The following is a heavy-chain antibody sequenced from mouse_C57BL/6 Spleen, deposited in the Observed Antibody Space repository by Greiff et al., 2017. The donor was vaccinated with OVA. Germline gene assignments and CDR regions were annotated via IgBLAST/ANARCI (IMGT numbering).Heavy chain of an antibody. J-gene: IGHJ2*01. CDR3: ARAQLGFDY. D-gene: IGHD4-1*02. CDR1: GYTFTSSW. V-gene: IGHV1-55*01. CDR2: IYPGSGST. Sequence: QVQLKQPGAELVKPGASVKMSCKASGYTFTSSWITWVKQRPGQGLEWIGDIYPGSGSTNYNEKFKSKATLTVDTSSSTAYMQLSSLTAEDATVYYCARAQLGFDYWGQGTTLTVSS.